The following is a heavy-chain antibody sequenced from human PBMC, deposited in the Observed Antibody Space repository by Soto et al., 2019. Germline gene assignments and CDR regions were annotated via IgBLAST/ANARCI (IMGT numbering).Heavy chain of an antibody. CDR2: IIAIYGNT. Sequence: GASVKVSCKASGGTFSSYAISWVRQAPGQGFEWMGWIIAIYGNTKYAQKFQGRVTITRDTSASTAYMELSSLRSEDTAVYYCAVLGYYDSSGYPMAFDIWGQGTMVTVSS. J-gene: IGHJ3*02. CDR1: GGTFSSYA. CDR3: AVLGYYDSSGYPMAFDI. D-gene: IGHD3-22*01. V-gene: IGHV1-3*01.